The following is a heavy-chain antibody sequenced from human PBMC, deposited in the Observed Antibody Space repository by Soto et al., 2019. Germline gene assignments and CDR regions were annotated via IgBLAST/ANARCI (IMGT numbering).Heavy chain of an antibody. D-gene: IGHD6-13*01. Sequence: AAVKVSSRASGYTVTDYGINLVRHGPGQGLEWMGWISGYNGNTNYAQNLQGRVTMTRDTSTNTAYMELRSLRSDDTAVFHRPRERDDSSWSSAESLQHWGQGTLATDSS. CDR1: GYTVTDYG. CDR2: ISGYNGNT. J-gene: IGHJ1*01. CDR3: PRERDDSSWSSAESLQH. V-gene: IGHV1-18*01.